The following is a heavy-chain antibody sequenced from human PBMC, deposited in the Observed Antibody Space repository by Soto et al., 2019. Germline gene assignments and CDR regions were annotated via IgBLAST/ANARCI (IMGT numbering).Heavy chain of an antibody. V-gene: IGHV4-39*01. D-gene: IGHD2-8*01. CDR1: GGSVSNSNYY. CDR3: VSQRTSVLTQAYFDY. CDR2: VYYRGRS. Sequence: SETLSLTCTVSGGSVSNSNYYWGWIRQSPGKGLEWIGSVYYRGRSYSKSSVKSRVTISVDTSKNQFSLNLNSVTASDTAVYFCVSQRTSVLTQAYFDYWGPGALVTVPQ. J-gene: IGHJ4*02.